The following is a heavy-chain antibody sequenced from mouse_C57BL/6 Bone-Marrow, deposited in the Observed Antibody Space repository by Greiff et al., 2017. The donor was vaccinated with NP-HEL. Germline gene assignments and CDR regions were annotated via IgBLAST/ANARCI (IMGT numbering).Heavy chain of an antibody. Sequence: VQLKESGPGLVAPSQSLSITCTVSGFSLTSYAISWVRQPPGKGLEWLGVIWTGGGTNYNSALKSRLSISKDNSKSQVFLKMNSLQTDDTARYYCARSLYYSNYYAMDYWGQGTSVTVSS. CDR2: IWTGGGT. CDR3: ARSLYYSNYYAMDY. CDR1: GFSLTSYA. D-gene: IGHD2-5*01. J-gene: IGHJ4*01. V-gene: IGHV2-9-1*01.